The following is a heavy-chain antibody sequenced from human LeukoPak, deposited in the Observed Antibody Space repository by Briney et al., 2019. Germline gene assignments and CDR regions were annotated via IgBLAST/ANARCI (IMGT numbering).Heavy chain of an antibody. D-gene: IGHD6-6*01. V-gene: IGHV1-18*01. CDR3: ARARGIAARTGAYYYYYMDV. CDR2: ISAYNGNT. J-gene: IGHJ6*03. Sequence: GASVKVSCKASGYTFTSYGISWVRQAPGQGLEWMGWISAYNGNTNYAQKLQGRVTMTTDTSTSTAYMELRSLRSDDTAAYYCARARGIAARTGAYYYYYMDVWGKGTTVTVSS. CDR1: GYTFTSYG.